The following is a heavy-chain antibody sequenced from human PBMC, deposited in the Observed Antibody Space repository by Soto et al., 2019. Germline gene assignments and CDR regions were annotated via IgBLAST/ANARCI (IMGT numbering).Heavy chain of an antibody. D-gene: IGHD6-13*01. CDR3: ARPIIAAAGTYGMDV. CDR1: GCTFSSYA. Sequence: QVQLVQSGADVKKPGSSVKVSCKASGCTFSSYAISWVRQAPGKGLEWVGGIIPIVGTANYAQKVQGRVTITADESTSTAYLEMRSLRSEDTAVYYCARPIIAAAGTYGMDVWGQGTTVTVSS. V-gene: IGHV1-69*01. CDR2: IIPIVGTA. J-gene: IGHJ6*02.